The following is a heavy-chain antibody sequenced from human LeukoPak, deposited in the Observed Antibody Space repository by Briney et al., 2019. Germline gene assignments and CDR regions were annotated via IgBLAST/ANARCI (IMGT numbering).Heavy chain of an antibody. CDR3: AKDFVGYYDSSGYSDISY. J-gene: IGHJ4*02. CDR1: GFTFSSYG. Sequence: PGGSLRLSCAASGFTFSSYGMHWVRQAPGKGLEWVAFIRYDGSNKYYADSVKGRFTISRDNSKNTLYLQMNSLRAEDTAVYYCAKDFVGYYDSSGYSDISYWGQGTLVTVSS. CDR2: IRYDGSNK. V-gene: IGHV3-30*02. D-gene: IGHD3-22*01.